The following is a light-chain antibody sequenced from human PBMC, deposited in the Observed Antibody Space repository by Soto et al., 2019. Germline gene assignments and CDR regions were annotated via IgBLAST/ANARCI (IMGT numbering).Light chain of an antibody. CDR2: GAS. J-gene: IGKJ4*01. CDR3: QQYYSYPLT. V-gene: IGKV1-8*01. CDR1: QAISNY. Sequence: AIRMTQSPSSLSASTGDRVTITCRASQAISNYLAWYQQRPGRAPRLLVFGASRLESGVPSRFSGSGSGTDFSLSIGRLQSEDFATYLCQQYYSYPLTFGGGTKVDIK.